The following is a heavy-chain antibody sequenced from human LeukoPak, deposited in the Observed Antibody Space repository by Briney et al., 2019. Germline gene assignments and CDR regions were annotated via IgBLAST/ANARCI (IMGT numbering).Heavy chain of an antibody. V-gene: IGHV3-48*01. J-gene: IGHJ4*02. CDR1: RFTFSSYD. CDR3: ARAPSYYYDSSGYYLGYFDY. Sequence: GGSLRLSCAASRFTFSSYDMNWVRQAPGKGLEWVSYISSSSSTIYYADPVKGRFTISRDNAKNSLYPQMNSLRAEDTAVYYCARAPSYYYDSSGYYLGYFDYWGQGTLVSVSS. CDR2: ISSSSSTI. D-gene: IGHD3-22*01.